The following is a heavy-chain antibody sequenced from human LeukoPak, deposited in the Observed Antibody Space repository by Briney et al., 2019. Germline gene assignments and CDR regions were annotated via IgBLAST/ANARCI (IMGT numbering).Heavy chain of an antibody. Sequence: GGSLRLSCAASGFTFRSYDMHWVRQATGKGLEWVSGIGTAGEIYYPGSVKGRFTISRDNAKNTLYVQMNSLRAEDTAVYYCARESGYHGSGFDPWGQGTLVIVSS. V-gene: IGHV3-13*01. CDR1: GFTFRSYD. CDR3: ARESGYHGSGFDP. J-gene: IGHJ5*02. D-gene: IGHD3-10*01. CDR2: IGTAGEI.